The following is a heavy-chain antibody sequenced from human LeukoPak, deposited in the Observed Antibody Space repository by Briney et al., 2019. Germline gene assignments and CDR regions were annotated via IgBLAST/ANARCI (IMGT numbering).Heavy chain of an antibody. CDR1: GFTFSSYE. CDR2: ISSSGSTI. J-gene: IGHJ4*02. D-gene: IGHD3-3*01. V-gene: IGHV3-48*03. CDR3: AREGRPCTIFGVVIRKEYYFDY. Sequence: PGGSLRLSCAASGFTFSSYEMNWVRQAPGKGLEWVSYISSSGSTIYYADSVKGRFTISRDNAKNSLYLQMNSLRAEDTAVYYCAREGRPCTIFGVVIRKEYYFDYWGQGTLVTVSS.